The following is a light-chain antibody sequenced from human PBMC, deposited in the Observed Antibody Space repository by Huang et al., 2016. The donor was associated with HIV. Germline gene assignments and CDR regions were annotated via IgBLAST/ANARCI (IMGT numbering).Light chain of an antibody. J-gene: IGKJ5*01. CDR2: GAS. CDR3: QQYHSSPVT. V-gene: IGKV3-20*01. CDR1: QSISRSY. Sequence: IVLTQSPGTLSVSPGERATLSCRASQSISRSYLVWYQQKPGQAPRLLIYGASSRATVIPDRFSGSGSGRDFTLTISRLEPEDFAVYFCQQYHSSPVTFGQGTRLEIK.